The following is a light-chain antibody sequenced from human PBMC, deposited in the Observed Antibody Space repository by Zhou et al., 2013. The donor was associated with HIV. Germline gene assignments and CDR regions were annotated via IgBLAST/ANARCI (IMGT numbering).Light chain of an antibody. V-gene: IGKV1-39*01. Sequence: DIQMTQIPSTLSASVGDRVTLTCRASQDVSSFLAWYQQKPGKAPNLLIYGASTLQSGVPSRFSGSGSGTDFTLTISSLQPEDFATYYCQQSYNVPPTFGQGTKLEI. CDR3: QQSYNVPPT. CDR2: GAS. CDR1: QDVSSF. J-gene: IGKJ2*01.